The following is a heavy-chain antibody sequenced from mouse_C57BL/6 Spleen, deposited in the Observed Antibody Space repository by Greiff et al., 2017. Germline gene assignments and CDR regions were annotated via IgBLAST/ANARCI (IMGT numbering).Heavy chain of an antibody. CDR1: GYTFTSYW. CDR2: IDPSDSET. D-gene: IGHD2-3*01. J-gene: IGHJ3*01. Sequence: QVQLQQPGAELVRPGSSVKLSCKASGYTFTSYWMHWVKQRPIQGLEWIGNIDPSDSETHYNQKFKDKATLTVDKSSSTAYMQLSSLTSEDSAVYYWAREGDGSAWFAYWGQGTLVTVSA. V-gene: IGHV1-52*01. CDR3: AREGDGSAWFAY.